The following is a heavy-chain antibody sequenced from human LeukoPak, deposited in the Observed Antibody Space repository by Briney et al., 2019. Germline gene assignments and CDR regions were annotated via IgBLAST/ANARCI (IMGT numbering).Heavy chain of an antibody. Sequence: GRSLRLSCAASGFTFSSYAMHWVRQAPGKGLEGVAVISYDGSNKYYADSVKGRFTISRDNSKNTLYLQMNSLRAEDTAVYYCARSSVVPAAYYYYYYGMDVWGQGTTVTVSS. D-gene: IGHD2-2*01. CDR2: ISYDGSNK. CDR3: ARSSVVPAAYYYYYYGMDV. CDR1: GFTFSSYA. V-gene: IGHV3-30-3*01. J-gene: IGHJ6*02.